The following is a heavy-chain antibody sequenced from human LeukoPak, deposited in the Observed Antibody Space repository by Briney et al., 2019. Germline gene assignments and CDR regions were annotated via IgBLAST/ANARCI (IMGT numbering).Heavy chain of an antibody. CDR1: GYTFSNYA. Sequence: ASVKVSCTASGYTFSNYAIHWVRQAPGQRFEWMGWINAGNGHTKYSQNFQGRVTMTTDTSTSTAYMELRSLRSDDTAVYYCARVDIVLMVYATWGQGTLVTVSS. CDR2: INAGNGHT. J-gene: IGHJ5*02. V-gene: IGHV1-3*01. D-gene: IGHD2-8*01. CDR3: ARVDIVLMVYAT.